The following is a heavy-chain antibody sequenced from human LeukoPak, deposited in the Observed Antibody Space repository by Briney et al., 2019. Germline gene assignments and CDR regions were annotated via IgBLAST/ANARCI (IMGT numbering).Heavy chain of an antibody. CDR3: ASIAAAGVQSLDY. V-gene: IGHV3-21*01. CDR2: ISSSSSYI. CDR1: GFTFSSYS. J-gene: IGHJ4*02. D-gene: IGHD6-13*01. Sequence: PGGSLRLSCAASGFTFSSYSMNWVRQAPGKGLEWVSSISSSSSYIYYADSVKGRFTISRDNAKNSLYLQMNSLRAEDTAVYYCASIAAAGVQSLDYWGQGTLVTVSS.